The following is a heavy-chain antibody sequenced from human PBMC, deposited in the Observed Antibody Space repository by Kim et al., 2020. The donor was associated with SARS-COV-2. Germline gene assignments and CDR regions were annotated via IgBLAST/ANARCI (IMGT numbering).Heavy chain of an antibody. V-gene: IGHV3-43*02. CDR3: AKDRMYYYDSSGYHARFDY. J-gene: IGHJ4*02. CDR1: GFTFDDYA. CDR2: ISGDGGST. D-gene: IGHD3-22*01. Sequence: GGSLRLSCAASGFTFDDYAMHWVRQAPGKGLEWVSLISGDGGSTYYADSVKGRFTISRDNSKNSLYLQMNSLRTEDTALYYCAKDRMYYYDSSGYHARFDYWGQGTLVTVSS.